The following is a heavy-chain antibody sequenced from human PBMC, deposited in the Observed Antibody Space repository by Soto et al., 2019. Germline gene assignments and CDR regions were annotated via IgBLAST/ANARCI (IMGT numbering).Heavy chain of an antibody. Sequence: ASVKVSCKASGYTFTSYAMHWVRQAPGQRLEWMGWINAGNGNTKYSQKFQGRVTITRDTSASTAYMELSSLRSEDTAVYYCARPTTVDGAYFDYWGQGTLVTVSS. CDR2: INAGNGNT. D-gene: IGHD4-17*01. CDR1: GYTFTSYA. J-gene: IGHJ4*02. V-gene: IGHV1-3*01. CDR3: ARPTTVDGAYFDY.